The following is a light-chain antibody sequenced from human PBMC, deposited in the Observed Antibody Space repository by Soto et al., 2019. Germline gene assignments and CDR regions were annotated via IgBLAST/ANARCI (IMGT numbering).Light chain of an antibody. CDR2: DVS. J-gene: IGLJ1*01. CDR1: SIDVGGYNY. Sequence: HSVLTQPASVSGSPGQSITISCTGTSIDVGGYNYVSWYQQHPGKAPKLMIYDVSNRPSGVSNRFSGSKSGNTASLTISGLQAEDEADYYCSSSTSRSTYVFGSGTKVTV. V-gene: IGLV2-14*03. CDR3: SSSTSRSTYV.